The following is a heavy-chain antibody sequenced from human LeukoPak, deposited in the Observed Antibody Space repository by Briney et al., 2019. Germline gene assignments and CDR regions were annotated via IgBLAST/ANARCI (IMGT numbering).Heavy chain of an antibody. CDR1: GFTFSSYS. Sequence: GGSLRLSCAASGFTFSSYSMNWVRQAPGKGLEWVSSISSSSSYIYYADSVRGRFTISRDNAKNSLYLQMNSLRAEDTAVYYCARDRDSYGSIDYWGQGTLVTVSS. CDR3: ARDRDSYGSIDY. CDR2: ISSSSSYI. D-gene: IGHD5-18*01. J-gene: IGHJ4*02. V-gene: IGHV3-21*01.